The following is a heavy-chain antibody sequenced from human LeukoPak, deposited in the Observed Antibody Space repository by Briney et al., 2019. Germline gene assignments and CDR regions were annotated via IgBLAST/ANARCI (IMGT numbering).Heavy chain of an antibody. V-gene: IGHV1-18*01. J-gene: IGHJ2*01. CDR2: ISAYNGNT. CDR3: ARGVPAAISDWYFDL. CDR1: GYTFTSYG. Sequence: ASVKVSCKASGYTFTSYGISWVRQAPGQGLEWMGWISAYNGNTNYAQKLQGRVTMTTDTSTSTAYMELRSLRSDDTAVYYCARGVPAAISDWYFDLWGRGTLVTVSS. D-gene: IGHD2-2*01.